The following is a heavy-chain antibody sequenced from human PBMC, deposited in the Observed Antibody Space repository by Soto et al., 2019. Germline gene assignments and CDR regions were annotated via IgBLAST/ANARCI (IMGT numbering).Heavy chain of an antibody. J-gene: IGHJ3*02. CDR1: GYTFTSYG. CDR3: ARQSYRVTVRPDDALDI. V-gene: IGHV1-18*01. D-gene: IGHD3-16*02. CDR2: ISAYNGNT. Sequence: ASVKVSCKASGYTFTSYGISWVRQAPGQGLEWMGWISAYNGNTNYAQKLQGRVTMTTDTSTSTAYMELRSLRSDDTAVYYCARQSYRVTVRPDDALDIWGQGTMVTV.